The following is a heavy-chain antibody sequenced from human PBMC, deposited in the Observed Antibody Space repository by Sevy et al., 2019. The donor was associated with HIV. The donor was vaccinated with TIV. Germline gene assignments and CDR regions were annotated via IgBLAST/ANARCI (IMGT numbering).Heavy chain of an antibody. CDR3: ARAYCSGGSCYSLAY. J-gene: IGHJ4*02. CDR2: ISPHNGDT. D-gene: IGHD2-15*01. CDR1: GYSFTTYR. Sequence: ASVKVSCKASGYSFTTYRITWLRQAPGQGLEWMGCISPHNGDTNYVQNLQGRVTMITDTSTSTAYMELRSLRSDDTAVYYCARAYCSGGSCYSLAYWGQGTRVTFSS. V-gene: IGHV1-18*01.